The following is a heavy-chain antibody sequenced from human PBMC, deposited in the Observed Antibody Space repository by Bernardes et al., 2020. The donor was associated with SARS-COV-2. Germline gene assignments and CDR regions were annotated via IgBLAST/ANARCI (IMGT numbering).Heavy chain of an antibody. J-gene: IGHJ6*02. V-gene: IGHV3-33*01. Sequence: SLRLTCAASGFTFSSYGMHWVRQAPGKGLEWVAVIWYDGSNKYYADSVKGRFTISRDNSKNTLYLQMNSLRAEDTAVYYCARWVGAAYGMDVWGQGTTVTVSS. D-gene: IGHD1-26*01. CDR1: GFTFSSYG. CDR3: ARWVGAAYGMDV. CDR2: IWYDGSNK.